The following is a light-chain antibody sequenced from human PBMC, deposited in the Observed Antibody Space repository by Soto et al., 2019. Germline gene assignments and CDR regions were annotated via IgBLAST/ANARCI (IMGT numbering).Light chain of an antibody. Sequence: DIQMTHSPATLSASVGDTVTITCRCSQSISHWLAWYQQKPGKAPKFLIYDASSLESGVPSRFSGSGSGTEFTLTISSLPPDDFATYYCQQYDSVLGTFGPGT. J-gene: IGKJ1*01. V-gene: IGKV1-5*01. CDR2: DAS. CDR3: QQYDSVLGT. CDR1: QSISHW.